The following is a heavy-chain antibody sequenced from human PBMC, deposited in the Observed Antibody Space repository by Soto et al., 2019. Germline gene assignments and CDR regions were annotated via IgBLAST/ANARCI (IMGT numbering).Heavy chain of an antibody. CDR3: ARDRTVDTAMVTRPDNWFDP. CDR1: GGSISSGDYY. V-gene: IGHV4-30-4*01. CDR2: IYYSGST. D-gene: IGHD5-18*01. J-gene: IGHJ5*02. Sequence: QVQLQESGPGLVKPSQTLSLTCTVSGGSISSGDYYWSWIRQPPGKGLEWIGYIYYSGSTYYNPSLKSRVTRSVDTSKNQFSLKLSSVTAADTAVYYCARDRTVDTAMVTRPDNWFDPWGQGTLVTVSS.